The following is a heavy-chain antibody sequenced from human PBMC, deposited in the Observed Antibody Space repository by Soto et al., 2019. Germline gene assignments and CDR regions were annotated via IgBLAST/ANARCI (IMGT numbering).Heavy chain of an antibody. CDR3: ARPRTNYYDSSGYYNY. D-gene: IGHD3-22*01. V-gene: IGHV1-18*01. Sequence: ASVKVSCKASGYTFTSYGISWVRQAPGQGLEWMGWISAYNGNTNYAQKLQGRVTMTTDTSTSTAYMELRSLRSDDTAVYYCARPRTNYYDSSGYYNYWGQGTLVTVS. J-gene: IGHJ4*02. CDR1: GYTFTSYG. CDR2: ISAYNGNT.